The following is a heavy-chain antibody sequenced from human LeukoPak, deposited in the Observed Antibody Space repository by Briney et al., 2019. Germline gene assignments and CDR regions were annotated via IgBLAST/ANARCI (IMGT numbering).Heavy chain of an antibody. Sequence: GGSLRLSCAASEFSVGSNYMTWVRQAPGRGLEWVSLIYSGGSTYYADSVKGRFTISRDNSKNTLYLQMNSLRAEDTAVYYCAKRLLWFGEFDSFDYWGQGTLVTVSS. J-gene: IGHJ4*02. CDR3: AKRLLWFGEFDSFDY. D-gene: IGHD3-10*01. V-gene: IGHV3-66*01. CDR2: IYSGGST. CDR1: EFSVGSNY.